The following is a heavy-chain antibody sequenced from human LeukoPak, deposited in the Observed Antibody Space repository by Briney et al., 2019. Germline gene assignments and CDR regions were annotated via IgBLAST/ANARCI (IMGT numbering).Heavy chain of an antibody. D-gene: IGHD3-22*01. Sequence: PGGSLRLSCAASGFTFSSYEMNWVRQAPGKGLEWVSYISSSGSTIYYADSVKGRFTISRDNAKNSLYLQMNSLRAEDMALYYCAKDQYYDSSGYLDYWGQGTLVTVSS. CDR2: ISSSGSTI. J-gene: IGHJ4*02. CDR1: GFTFSSYE. CDR3: AKDQYYDSSGYLDY. V-gene: IGHV3-48*03.